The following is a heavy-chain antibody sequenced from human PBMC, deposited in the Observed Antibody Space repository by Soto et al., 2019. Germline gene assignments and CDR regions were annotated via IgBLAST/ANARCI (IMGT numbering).Heavy chain of an antibody. Sequence: EVQLLESGGGLVQPGGSLRLSCVASGFTFSTYAMSWVRQAPREGLKWVSTISGSGGTTYYADSVKGRFTISRDNSKNTLYLQVNSLRAGDSAKYYCTRYCSPTSCTIRYGMDVWGQGTTVTVSS. V-gene: IGHV3-23*01. CDR2: ISGSGGTT. D-gene: IGHD2-15*01. CDR3: TRYCSPTSCTIRYGMDV. J-gene: IGHJ6*02. CDR1: GFTFSTYA.